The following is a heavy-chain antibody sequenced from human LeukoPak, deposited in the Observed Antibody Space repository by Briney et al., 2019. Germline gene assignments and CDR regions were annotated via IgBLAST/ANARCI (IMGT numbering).Heavy chain of an antibody. J-gene: IGHJ4*02. CDR1: GFTFSNYN. V-gene: IGHV3-21*04. Sequence: GGSLRLSCAASGFTFSNYNINWVRQAPGKGLEWVSSISSRGSYIYYADSVKGRFTISRDNAKNSLYLQMNSLRAEDTAVYYCATVYYDSWSGYFDYWGQGTLVTVSS. D-gene: IGHD3-3*01. CDR2: ISSRGSYI. CDR3: ATVYYDSWSGYFDY.